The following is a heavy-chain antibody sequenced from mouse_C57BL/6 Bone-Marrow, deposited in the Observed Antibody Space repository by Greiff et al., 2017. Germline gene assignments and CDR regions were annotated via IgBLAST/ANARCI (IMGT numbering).Heavy chain of an antibody. D-gene: IGHD2-4*01. V-gene: IGHV1-4*01. J-gene: IGHJ3*01. Sequence: SGAALARPGASVKMSCKASGYTFTSYKMHWVKQRPGQGLEWIGYIIPSSGCTKYNQKCKDKATLTADKSSSTAYMQLSSLTSEDSAVYYGVYYDYEMAYWGQGTLVTVSA. CDR1: GYTFTSYK. CDR2: IIPSSGCT. CDR3: VYYDYEMAY.